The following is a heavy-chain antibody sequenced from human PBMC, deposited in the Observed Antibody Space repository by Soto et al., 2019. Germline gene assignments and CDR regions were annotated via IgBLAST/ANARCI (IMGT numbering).Heavy chain of an antibody. J-gene: IGHJ6*04. Sequence: ASVKVSCKASGYTFTSYYMHWVRQAPGQGLEWMGIINPSGGSTSYAQKFQGRVTMTRDTSTSTVYMELSSLRSEDTAVYYCAGVLWFGDPDYYYGMDVWGKGTTVTVSS. CDR1: GYTFTSYY. V-gene: IGHV1-46*01. D-gene: IGHD3-10*01. CDR2: INPSGGST. CDR3: AGVLWFGDPDYYYGMDV.